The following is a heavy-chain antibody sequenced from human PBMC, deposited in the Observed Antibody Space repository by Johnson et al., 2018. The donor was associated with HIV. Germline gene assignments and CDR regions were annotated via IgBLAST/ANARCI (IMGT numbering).Heavy chain of an antibody. V-gene: IGHV3-30*04. CDR2: ISYDGSNK. D-gene: IGHD2-21*01. CDR3: ARAGVVFSTASHDAFDI. J-gene: IGHJ3*02. Sequence: QLQLVESGGGVVQPGRSLRLSCASSGFTFSRYAMHWVRQAPGKGLEWVAVISYDGSNKYYADSVKGRFTISRDNSKNTLYLQMNSLRAEDTAVYYCARAGVVFSTASHDAFDIWGQGTMVTVSS. CDR1: GFTFSRYA.